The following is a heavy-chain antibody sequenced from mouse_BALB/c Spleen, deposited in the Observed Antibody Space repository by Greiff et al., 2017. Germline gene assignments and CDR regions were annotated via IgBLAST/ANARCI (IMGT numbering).Heavy chain of an antibody. CDR1: GFSLTSYG. CDR3: ARGGSSYYYAMDY. D-gene: IGHD1-1*01. CDR2: IWAGGST. V-gene: IGHV2-9*02. Sequence: QVQLQQSGPGLVAPSQSLSITCTVSGFSLTSYGVHWVRQPPGKGLEWLGVIWAGGSTNYNSALMSRLSISKDNSKSQVFLKMNSLQTDDTAMYYCARGGSSYYYAMDYWGQGTSVTVSS. J-gene: IGHJ4*01.